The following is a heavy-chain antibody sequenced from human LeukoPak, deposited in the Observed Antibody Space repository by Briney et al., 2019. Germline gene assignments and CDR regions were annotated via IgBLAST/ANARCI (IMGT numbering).Heavy chain of an antibody. D-gene: IGHD6-13*01. CDR2: INSDGSST. V-gene: IGHV3-74*01. CDR1: GFTFSSYW. J-gene: IGHJ4*02. CDR3: ARDSSIAAADDAYFDY. Sequence: GGSLRLSCAASGFTFSSYWMHWVRQAPGKGLVWVSRINSDGSSTSYADSVKGRFTISRDNAKNTLYLQMNSLRAEDTAVYYCARDSSIAAADDAYFDYWGQGTLVTVSS.